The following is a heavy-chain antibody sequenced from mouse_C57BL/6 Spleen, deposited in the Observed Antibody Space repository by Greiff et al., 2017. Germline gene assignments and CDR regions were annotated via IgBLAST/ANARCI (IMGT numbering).Heavy chain of an antibody. Sequence: VQLKHPGAELVMPGASVQLSCKASGYTFTSYWMHWVKQRTGQGLEWIGEIDPSDSYTNYTQKFKGQSTLPVDKSSSTAYMQLSSLTSEDSADFYCTRGGFMEMDYWGQGTSVTVSS. CDR1: GYTFTSYW. J-gene: IGHJ4*01. D-gene: IGHD1-1*01. V-gene: IGHV1-69*01. CDR3: TRGGFMEMDY. CDR2: IDPSDSYT.